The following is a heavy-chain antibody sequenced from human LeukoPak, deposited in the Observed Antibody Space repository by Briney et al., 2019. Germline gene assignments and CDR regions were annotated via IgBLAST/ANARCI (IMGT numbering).Heavy chain of an antibody. J-gene: IGHJ6*02. CDR1: GYTFTSYD. D-gene: IGHD5-12*01. CDR2: MNPNSGNT. V-gene: IGHV1-8*01. Sequence: ASVKVSCKASGYTFTSYDINWVRQATGQGLEWMGWMNPNSGNTGYAQKFQGRVTMTRNTSISTAYMELSSLRSEDTAVYYCARGQYSGYVNYYYYGMDVWGQGTTATVSS. CDR3: ARGQYSGYVNYYYYGMDV.